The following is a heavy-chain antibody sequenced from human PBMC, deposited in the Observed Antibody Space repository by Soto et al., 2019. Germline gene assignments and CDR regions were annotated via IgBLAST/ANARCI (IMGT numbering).Heavy chain of an antibody. CDR2: TYYRSKWYN. Sequence: QTLSLTCAISGDSVSSNSAAWNWIRQSPSRGLEWLGRTYYRSKWYNDYAVSVKSRITINPDTSKNQFSLQLNSVTPEDTGVYYCARQYRSSSWYSYGMDVWGQWTTVTVSS. CDR1: GDSVSSNSAA. D-gene: IGHD6-6*01. V-gene: IGHV6-1*01. CDR3: ARQYRSSSWYSYGMDV. J-gene: IGHJ6*02.